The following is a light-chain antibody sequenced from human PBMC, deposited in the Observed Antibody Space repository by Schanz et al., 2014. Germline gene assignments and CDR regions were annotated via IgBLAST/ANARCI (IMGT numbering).Light chain of an antibody. CDR3: QQLSSSPYT. Sequence: IQLTQSPSSLSASVGDRVTISCRAREDITVFLAWYQQRPGQAPKLLIYAASILQSGVPSRFSGSGSGTEFSLTISSLQPEDFTSYYCQQLSSSPYTFGPGTRLEI. V-gene: IGKV1-9*01. J-gene: IGKJ2*01. CDR1: EDITVF. CDR2: AAS.